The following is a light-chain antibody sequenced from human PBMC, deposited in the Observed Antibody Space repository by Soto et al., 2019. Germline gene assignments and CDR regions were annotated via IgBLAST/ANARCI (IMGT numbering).Light chain of an antibody. CDR3: QQRSNWPRT. V-gene: IGKV3-11*01. Sequence: EIVLTQSPVTLSLSPGERATLSCRASQSISSSLAWYQQKPGQAPRLLIYNAANRATGIPARFSGSGSGTEFTCTISSLEPEDFAVYYCQQRSNWPRTFGQGTKVEIK. CDR2: NAA. J-gene: IGKJ1*01. CDR1: QSISSS.